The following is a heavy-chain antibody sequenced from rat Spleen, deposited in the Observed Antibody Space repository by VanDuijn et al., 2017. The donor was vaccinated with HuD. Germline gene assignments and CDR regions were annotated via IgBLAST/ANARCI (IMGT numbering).Heavy chain of an antibody. J-gene: IGHJ2*01. CDR3: TSSAGH. V-gene: IGHV3-1*01. CDR1: GHSITSGY. CDR2: ISYTGTT. D-gene: IGHD3-2*01. Sequence: EVQLQESGPGLVKPSQSLSLTCSVTGHSITSGYRWNWIRKFPGNKIEWIGHISYTGTTSYNPSLKSRSSSTRDTSRNQFFLQLNSVTTEDTATYYCTSSAGHWGQGVMVTVSS.